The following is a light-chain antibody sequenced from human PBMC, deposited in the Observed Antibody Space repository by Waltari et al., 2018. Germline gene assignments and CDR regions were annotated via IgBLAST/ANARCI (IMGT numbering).Light chain of an antibody. J-gene: IGLJ1*01. CDR2: GNS. CDR3: QSYDSSLSGYV. V-gene: IGLV1-40*01. CDR1: SSTIGAGYD. Sequence: QSVLTQPPSVSGAPGKRVTNSCTGSSSTIGAGYDVHWYQQLPGTAPKLLIYGNSNRPSGVPDRFSGSKSGTSASLAITGLQAEDEADYYCQSYDSSLSGYVFGTGTKVTVL.